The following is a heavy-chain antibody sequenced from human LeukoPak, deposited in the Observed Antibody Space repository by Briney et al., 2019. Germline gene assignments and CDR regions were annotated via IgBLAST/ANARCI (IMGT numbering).Heavy chain of an antibody. CDR2: IYYSGST. J-gene: IGHJ2*01. Sequence: SETLSLTCTVSGGCISSSSYYWGWLRQPPGKGLEWIGSIYYSGSTYYNPSLKSRVTISVDTSKNQFSLKLSSVTAADTAVYYCARVYYSSSYDYWYFDLWGRGTLVTVSS. V-gene: IGHV4-39*07. D-gene: IGHD6-13*01. CDR1: GGCISSSSYY. CDR3: ARVYYSSSYDYWYFDL.